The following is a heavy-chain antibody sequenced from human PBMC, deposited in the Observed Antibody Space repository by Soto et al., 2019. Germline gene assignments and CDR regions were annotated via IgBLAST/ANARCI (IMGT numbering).Heavy chain of an antibody. CDR3: ARARGRYCSSTSCYTSLPYYYYGMDV. Sequence: QVQLVQSGAEVKKPGSSVKVSCKASGGTFSSYAISWVRQAPGQGLEWMGGIIPIFGTANYAQKFQGRVTIPADKSTSTAYMELSSLRSEDTAVYYCARARGRYCSSTSCYTSLPYYYYGMDVWGQGTTVTVSS. V-gene: IGHV1-69*06. D-gene: IGHD2-2*02. CDR1: GGTFSSYA. J-gene: IGHJ6*02. CDR2: IIPIFGTA.